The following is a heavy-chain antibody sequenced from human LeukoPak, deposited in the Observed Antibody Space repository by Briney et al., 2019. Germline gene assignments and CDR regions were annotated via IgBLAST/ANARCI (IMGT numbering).Heavy chain of an antibody. CDR3: AGGIAADYYYYGMDV. J-gene: IGHJ6*02. CDR1: GFTFSDYY. V-gene: IGHV3-11*01. Sequence: GGSLRLSCAASGFTFSDYYMSWIRQAPGKGLEWVSYISSSGSTIYYADSVKGRFTISRDNAKNSLYLQMNSLRAEDTAVYYCAGGIAADYYYYGMDVWGQGTTVTVSS. D-gene: IGHD6-13*01. CDR2: ISSSGSTI.